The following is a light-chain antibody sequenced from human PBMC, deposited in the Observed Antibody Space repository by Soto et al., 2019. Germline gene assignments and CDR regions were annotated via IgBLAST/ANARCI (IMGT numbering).Light chain of an antibody. V-gene: IGKV3-15*01. J-gene: IGKJ1*01. CDR3: QQDNNWPRFT. Sequence: EIVMTQSPATLSVSPGEGATLSCRARQSVRTNLAWYQQKPGQSPRLLIYDASTRATGIPARFSGSGSGTEFTLIISSLQSEDFAVYYCQQDNNWPRFTFGQGTRVEIK. CDR2: DAS. CDR1: QSVRTN.